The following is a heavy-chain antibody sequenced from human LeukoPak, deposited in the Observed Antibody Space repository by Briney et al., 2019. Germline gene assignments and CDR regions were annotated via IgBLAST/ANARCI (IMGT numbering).Heavy chain of an antibody. V-gene: IGHV3-48*03. J-gene: IGHJ5*02. CDR2: ISSSGSTI. CDR1: GFTFSSYE. D-gene: IGHD6-13*01. CDR3: AGGIEDWFDP. Sequence: GGSLRLSCAASGFTFSSYEMNWVRQAPGKGLEWVSYISSSGSTIYYADSVMGRFTISRDNAKNSLYLQMNSLRAEDTAVYYCAGGIEDWFDPWGQGTLVTVSS.